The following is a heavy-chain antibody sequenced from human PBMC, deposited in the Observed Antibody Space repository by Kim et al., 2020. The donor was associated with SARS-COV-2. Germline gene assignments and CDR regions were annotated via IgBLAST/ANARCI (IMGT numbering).Heavy chain of an antibody. D-gene: IGHD4-4*01. Sequence: SVKVSCKASGGTFSSYAISWVRQAPGQGLEWMGGIIPIFGTANYAQKFQGRVTITADESTSTAYMELSSLRSEDTAVYYCARVKTTVTTGYYYYGMDVWGQGTTVTVSS. V-gene: IGHV1-69*13. CDR2: IIPIFGTA. J-gene: IGHJ6*02. CDR1: GGTFSSYA. CDR3: ARVKTTVTTGYYYYGMDV.